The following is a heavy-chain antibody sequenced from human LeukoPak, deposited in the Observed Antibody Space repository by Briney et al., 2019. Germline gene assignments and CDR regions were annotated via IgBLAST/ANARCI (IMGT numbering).Heavy chain of an antibody. CDR1: GGSFSGYY. Sequence: RASETLSLTCAVYGGSFSGYYWSWIRQPPGKGLEWIGEINHSGSTNYNPSLKSRVTISVDTSNNQFSLNLNSVTAADTAVYYCAKSGDYLWDYWGQGTLVTVSS. J-gene: IGHJ4*02. V-gene: IGHV4-34*01. CDR2: INHSGST. D-gene: IGHD3-16*01. CDR3: AKSGDYLWDY.